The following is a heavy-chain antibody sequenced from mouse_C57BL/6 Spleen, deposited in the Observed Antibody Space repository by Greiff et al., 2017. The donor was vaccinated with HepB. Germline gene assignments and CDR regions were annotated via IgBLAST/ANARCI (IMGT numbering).Heavy chain of an antibody. Sequence: QVQLQQPGAELVKPGASVKLSCKASGYTFTSYWMQWVKQRPGQGLEWIGEIDPSDSYTNYNQKFKGKATLTVDTSSSTAYMQLSSLTSEDSAVYYCARALRLHAMDYWGQGTSVTVSS. D-gene: IGHD2-4*01. CDR1: GYTFTSYW. CDR3: ARALRLHAMDY. J-gene: IGHJ4*01. CDR2: IDPSDSYT. V-gene: IGHV1-50*01.